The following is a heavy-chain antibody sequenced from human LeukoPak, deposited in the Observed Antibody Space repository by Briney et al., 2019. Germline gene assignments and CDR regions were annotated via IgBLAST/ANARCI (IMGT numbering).Heavy chain of an antibody. D-gene: IGHD6-13*01. CDR3: AKDLFDSSSWYTSPPDY. Sequence: GGSLRLSCAASGFTFSSYAMSWVRQAPGKGLAWVSAISGSGGSTYYADSVKGRFTISRDNSKNTLYLQMNSLRAEDTAVYYCAKDLFDSSSWYTSPPDYWGQGTLVTVSS. CDR1: GFTFSSYA. J-gene: IGHJ4*02. V-gene: IGHV3-23*01. CDR2: ISGSGGST.